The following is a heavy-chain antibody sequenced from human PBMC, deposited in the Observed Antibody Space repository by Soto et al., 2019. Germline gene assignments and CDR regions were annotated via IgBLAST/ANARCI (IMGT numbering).Heavy chain of an antibody. J-gene: IGHJ4*02. CDR1: GGSFSNLG. CDR3: AREGSGYNF. V-gene: IGHV1-69*01. CDR2: IAPVFGRP. D-gene: IGHD5-12*01. Sequence: QVQLVQSGAELKKPGSSVKVSCKASGGSFSNLGISWVRQAPGQGLGWMGGIAPVFGRPNYAQRFRGRPTITADESTSTGYMELISLRSDDTAVYYCAREGSGYNFWGQGTQVTVSS.